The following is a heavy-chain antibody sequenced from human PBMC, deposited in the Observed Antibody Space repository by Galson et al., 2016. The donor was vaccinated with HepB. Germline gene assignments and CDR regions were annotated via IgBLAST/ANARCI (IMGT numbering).Heavy chain of an antibody. Sequence: SVKVSCKASGYTFTSYYIHWVRQAPGQRLEWMGWISGAKGNTTYSQKFQGRVTITRDTSASTAYMDLSSLRSEDTAVYYCATEYGSCSYYHFDSWGQGTLVTVSS. V-gene: IGHV1-3*01. CDR2: ISGAKGNT. D-gene: IGHD3-10*01. CDR1: GYTFTSYY. CDR3: ATEYGSCSYYHFDS. J-gene: IGHJ4*02.